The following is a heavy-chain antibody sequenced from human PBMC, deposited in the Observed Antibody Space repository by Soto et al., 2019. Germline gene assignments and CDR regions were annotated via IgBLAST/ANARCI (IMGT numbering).Heavy chain of an antibody. J-gene: IGHJ5*02. CDR3: ARGTGTTGGWFDP. Sequence: ASVKVSCKASGYTLTSYAMHWVRQAPGQRLEWMGWINAGNGNTKYSQKFQGRVTITRDTSASTAYMELSSLRSEDTAVYYCARGTGTTGGWFDPWGQGTLVTVSS. CDR1: GYTLTSYA. V-gene: IGHV1-3*01. D-gene: IGHD1-7*01. CDR2: INAGNGNT.